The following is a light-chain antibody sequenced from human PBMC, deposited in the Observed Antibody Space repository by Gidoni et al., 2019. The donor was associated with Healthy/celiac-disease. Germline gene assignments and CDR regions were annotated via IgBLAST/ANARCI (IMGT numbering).Light chain of an antibody. CDR1: SSNIGSGYD. CDR3: QSYDSSLSAVV. J-gene: IGLJ2*01. V-gene: IGLV1-40*01. Sequence: QSVLTQPPSVSGAPGQRVTISCTGSSSNIGSGYDVHWYQQLPGPAPKLLIYGNSNRPAGVPDLFSGSKSGTSASLAITGLQAEDEADYYCQSYDSSLSAVVFGGGTKLTVL. CDR2: GNS.